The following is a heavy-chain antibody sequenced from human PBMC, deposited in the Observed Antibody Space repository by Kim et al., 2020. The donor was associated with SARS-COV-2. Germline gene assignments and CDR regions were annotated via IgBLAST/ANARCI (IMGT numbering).Heavy chain of an antibody. CDR3: AKSTFYGAGGYYDI. V-gene: IGHV3-23*01. J-gene: IGHJ4*02. CDR2: ISGSGAEA. Sequence: GGSLRLSCAASGFTFSNYWMSWVRQAPGKGLEWVTAISGSGAEASYADSVRGRFTTSKDNPKTTLYLQMNRLTADDTAIYFCAKSTFYGAGGYYDIWGQGTPVTVSS. CDR1: GFTFSNYW. D-gene: IGHD3-10*01.